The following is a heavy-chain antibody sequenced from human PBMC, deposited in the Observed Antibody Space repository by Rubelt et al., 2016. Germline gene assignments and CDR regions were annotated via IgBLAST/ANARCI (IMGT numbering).Heavy chain of an antibody. Sequence: QVQLVQSGAEVKKPGASVTVSCKSSGYTFTSYYMHWVRQAPGQGLEWMGIIHPSGCSTSYAREFQGGGPMTRETCTGTVYMELSSLRSEDTAVYYGARAASTVTTLLDLGYWGQGTLVTVSS. J-gene: IGHJ4*02. CDR1: GYTFTSYY. V-gene: IGHV1-46*01. D-gene: IGHD4-17*01. CDR3: ARAASTVTTLLDLGY. CDR2: IHPSGCST.